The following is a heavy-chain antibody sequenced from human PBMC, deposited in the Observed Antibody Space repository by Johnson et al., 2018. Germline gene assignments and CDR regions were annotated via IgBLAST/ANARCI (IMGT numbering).Heavy chain of an antibody. CDR1: GGSINSDNYY. Sequence: QVQLQESGPGLVKPSQTLSLTCTVSGGSINSDNYYWSWIRQPAGKGLEWIGRIYTSGTTSYSSSLKSRVTVSIDTSQNQFSLRRRAGTAADTAVYYWARVEGDYGTGKSRPYYYYMDVWGEGTTVTVSS. V-gene: IGHV4-61*02. D-gene: IGHD3-10*01. J-gene: IGHJ6*03. CDR2: IYTSGTT. CDR3: ARVEGDYGTGKSRPYYYYMDV.